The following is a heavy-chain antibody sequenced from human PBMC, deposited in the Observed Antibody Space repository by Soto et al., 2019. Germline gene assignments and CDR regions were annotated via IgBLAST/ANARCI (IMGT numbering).Heavy chain of an antibody. CDR3: ARDPDDYGDLYYMDV. J-gene: IGHJ6*03. CDR2: MNPNSGNT. CDR1: GYTFTSYD. V-gene: IGHV1-8*01. D-gene: IGHD4-17*01. Sequence: ASVKVSCKASGYTFTSYDINWVRQATGQGLEWMGWMNPNSGNTGYAQKFQGRVTMTRNTSISTAYMELSSLRSEDTAVYYCARDPDDYGDLYYMDVWGKGTTVTVSS.